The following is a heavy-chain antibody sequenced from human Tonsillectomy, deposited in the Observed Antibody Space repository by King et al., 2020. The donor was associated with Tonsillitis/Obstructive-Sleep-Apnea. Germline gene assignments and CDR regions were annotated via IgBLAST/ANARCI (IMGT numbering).Heavy chain of an antibody. Sequence: QLQESGPGLVKPSETLSLTCTVSGGSISSSSYYWGWIRQPPGKGLGWIGSIYYSGSTYYNPSLKSRVTISVDTSKNQFSLKLSSVTAADTAVYYCASPSGFYYYMDVWGKGTTVTVSS. J-gene: IGHJ6*03. CDR3: ASPSGFYYYMDV. CDR1: GGSISSSSYY. V-gene: IGHV4-39*01. CDR2: IYYSGST. D-gene: IGHD7-27*01.